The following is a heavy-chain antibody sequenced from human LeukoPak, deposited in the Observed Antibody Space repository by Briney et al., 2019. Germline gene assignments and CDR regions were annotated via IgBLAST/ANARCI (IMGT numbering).Heavy chain of an antibody. J-gene: IGHJ4*02. Sequence: ASVKVSCKASGYTFTSYCMHWVRQAPGQGLEWMGIINPSGGSTSYAQKFQGRVTMTRDTSTSTVYMELSSLRSEDTAVYYCARDPYSSGWLLXXSFDYWGQXTLVXXSS. V-gene: IGHV1-46*01. CDR2: INPSGGST. D-gene: IGHD6-19*01. CDR3: ARDPYSSGWLLXXSFDY. CDR1: GYTFTSYC.